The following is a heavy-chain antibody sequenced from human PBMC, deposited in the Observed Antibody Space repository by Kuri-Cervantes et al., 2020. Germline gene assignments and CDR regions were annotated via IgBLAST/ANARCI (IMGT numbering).Heavy chain of an antibody. CDR3: AGEGDSGWYYFDY. CDR1: GFTFSNYG. CDR2: IRNDGGNK. Sequence: GESLKISCAASGFTFSNYGMHWVRQAPGKGLEWVTIIRNDGGNKYYADSVKGRFTISRDNSKNTLYLQMNSLRPEDTAMYYCAGEGDSGWYYFDYWGQGTLVTVSS. J-gene: IGHJ4*02. V-gene: IGHV3-30*02. D-gene: IGHD6-19*01.